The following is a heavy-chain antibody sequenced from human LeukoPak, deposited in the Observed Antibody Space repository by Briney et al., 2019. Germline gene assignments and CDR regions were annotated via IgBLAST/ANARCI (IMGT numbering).Heavy chain of an antibody. CDR1: GFTFSSYA. V-gene: IGHV3-23*01. CDR2: ISGSGDST. D-gene: IGHD3-16*01. J-gene: IGHJ6*03. Sequence: GGSLRLSCAASGFTFSSYAMSWVRQAPGKGLEWVSGISGSGDSTYYADSVKGRFTISRVNSKNTLSLQMNSLRAEDTAVYYCAKGGVMYYYYYMDVWGKGTTVTVSS. CDR3: AKGGVMYYYYYMDV.